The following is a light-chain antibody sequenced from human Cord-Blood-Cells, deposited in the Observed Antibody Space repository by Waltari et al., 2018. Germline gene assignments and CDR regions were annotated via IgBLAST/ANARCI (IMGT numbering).Light chain of an antibody. CDR3: SSYTSSSTLV. V-gene: IGLV2-14*01. Sequence: QSALTQPASVSGSPGQSITIPCTGTSSDAGGYNYASWYKQHPGKAPKLRIYDVSNRPSGVSNRFSGSKSGNTASLTISGLQAEDEADYYCSSYTSSSTLVFGGGTKLTVL. CDR2: DVS. J-gene: IGLJ2*01. CDR1: SSDAGGYNY.